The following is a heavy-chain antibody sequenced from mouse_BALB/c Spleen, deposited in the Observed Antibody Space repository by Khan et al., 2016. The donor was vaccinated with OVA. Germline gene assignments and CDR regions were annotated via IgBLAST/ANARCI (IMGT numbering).Heavy chain of an antibody. Sequence: QMQLEESGPGLVQPSQSLSITCTVSGFSLTTYGVHWVRQSPGKGLEWLGVIWSGGSTDYNAAFISRLIIIKDNSKSQVFFKMNSLQANDTAIYYCARNYDYDEGLAYWGQGTLVTVSA. V-gene: IGHV2-2*02. CDR3: ARNYDYDEGLAY. CDR1: GFSLTTYG. J-gene: IGHJ3*01. D-gene: IGHD2-4*01. CDR2: IWSGGST.